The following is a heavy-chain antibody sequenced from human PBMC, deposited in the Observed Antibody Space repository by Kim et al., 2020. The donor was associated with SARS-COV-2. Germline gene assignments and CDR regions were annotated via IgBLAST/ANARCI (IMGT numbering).Heavy chain of an antibody. CDR3: ARVSRIAAASYYYYGMDV. V-gene: IGHV4-34*01. CDR1: GGSFSGYY. Sequence: SETLSLTCAVYGGSFSGYYWSWIRQPPGKGLEWIGEINHSGSTNYNPSLKSRVTISVDTSKNQFSLKLSSVTAADTAVYYCARVSRIAAASYYYYGMDVWGQGTTVTVSS. D-gene: IGHD6-13*01. J-gene: IGHJ6*02. CDR2: INHSGST.